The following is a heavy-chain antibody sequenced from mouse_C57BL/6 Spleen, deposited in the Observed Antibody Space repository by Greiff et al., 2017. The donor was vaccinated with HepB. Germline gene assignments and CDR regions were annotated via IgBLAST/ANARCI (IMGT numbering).Heavy chain of an antibody. D-gene: IGHD1-1*01. CDR3: ARLSSAGYFDY. V-gene: IGHV5-17*01. CDR1: GFTFSDYG. Sequence: EVQLQESGGGLVKPGGSLKLSCAASGFTFSDYGMHWVRQAPEKGLEWVAYISSGSSTIYYADTVKGLFTISRDNAKNTLFLQMTSLRSEDTAMYYCARLSSAGYFDYWGQGTTLTVSS. J-gene: IGHJ2*01. CDR2: ISSGSSTI.